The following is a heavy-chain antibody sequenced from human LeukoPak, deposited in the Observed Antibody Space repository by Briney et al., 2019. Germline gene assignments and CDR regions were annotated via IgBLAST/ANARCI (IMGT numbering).Heavy chain of an antibody. D-gene: IGHD3-22*01. Sequence: PSETLSLTCNVSNFSISSGYYWGWIRKPQGKGLEWIGSGYHSGSTYYNPSLKSRVTISVDTSKNPFSLKLKSVTAADTAVYYCARDKDYYDSSGYLYWGQGILVTVSS. J-gene: IGHJ4*02. CDR3: ARDKDYYDSSGYLY. CDR2: GYHSGST. CDR1: NFSISSGYY. V-gene: IGHV4-38-2*02.